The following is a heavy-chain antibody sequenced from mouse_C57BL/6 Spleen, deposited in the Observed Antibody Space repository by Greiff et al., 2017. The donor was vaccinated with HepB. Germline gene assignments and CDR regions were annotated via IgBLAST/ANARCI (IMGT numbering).Heavy chain of an antibody. CDR1: GYTFTDYE. V-gene: IGHV1-15*01. CDR3: TRDYGSSYYFDY. CDR2: IDPETGGT. J-gene: IGHJ2*01. Sequence: QVQLQQSGAELVRPGASVTLSCKASGYTFTDYEMHWVKQTPVHGLEWIGAIDPETGGTAYNQKFKGKAILTADKSSSTAYMELRSLKSEDSAVYYCTRDYGSSYYFDYWGQGTTLTVSS. D-gene: IGHD1-1*01.